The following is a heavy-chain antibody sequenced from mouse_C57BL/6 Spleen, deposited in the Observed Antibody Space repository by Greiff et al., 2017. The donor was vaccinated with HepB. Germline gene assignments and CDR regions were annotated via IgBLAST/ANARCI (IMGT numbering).Heavy chain of an antibody. CDR3: ARYYYGSSYGWYFDV. D-gene: IGHD1-1*01. V-gene: IGHV5-4*01. Sequence: EVQLVESGGGLVKPGGSLKLSCAASGFTFSSYAMSWVRQTPEKRLEWVATISDGGSYTYYPDNVKGRFTISRDNAKNNLYLQMSHLKSEDTAMYYCARYYYGSSYGWYFDVWGTGTTVTVSS. CDR1: GFTFSSYA. J-gene: IGHJ1*03. CDR2: ISDGGSYT.